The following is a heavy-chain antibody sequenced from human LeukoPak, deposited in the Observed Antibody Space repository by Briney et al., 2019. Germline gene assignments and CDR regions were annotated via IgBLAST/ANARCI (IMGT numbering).Heavy chain of an antibody. CDR2: INHSGST. CDR1: GGSFSGYY. Sequence: PSETLSLTCAVYGGSFSGYYWSWIRQPPGKGLEWIGEINHSGSTNYNPSLKSRVTISVDTSKNQFSLKLSSVTAADTAVYYCARGRGSYFVHYFDYWGQGTLVTVSS. CDR3: ARGRGSYFVHYFDY. J-gene: IGHJ4*02. V-gene: IGHV4-34*01. D-gene: IGHD1-26*01.